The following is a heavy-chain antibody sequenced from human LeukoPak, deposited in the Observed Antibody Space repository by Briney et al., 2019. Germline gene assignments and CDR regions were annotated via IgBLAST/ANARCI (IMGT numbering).Heavy chain of an antibody. D-gene: IGHD6-19*01. J-gene: IGHJ4*02. CDR1: GYTFTSYA. Sequence: ASVKVSYKASGYTFTSYAMHWVRQAPGQRLEWMGWINAGNGNTKYSQKFQGRVTITRDTSASTVHMELSSLRSEDTAVYYCARNLVGKTDFDYWGQGTLVTVSS. CDR2: INAGNGNT. CDR3: ARNLVGKTDFDY. V-gene: IGHV1-3*01.